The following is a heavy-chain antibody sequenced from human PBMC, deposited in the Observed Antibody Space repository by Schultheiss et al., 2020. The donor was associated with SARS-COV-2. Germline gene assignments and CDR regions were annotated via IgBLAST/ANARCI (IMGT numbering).Heavy chain of an antibody. CDR1: GGSFSGYS. CDR3: ARGQDDYVWD. Sequence: SQTLSLTCAVYGGSFSGYSWNWIRQPPGKGLEWIGYIYYSGSTYYNPSLKSRVTISVDKSKNQFSLKLSSVTAADTAVYYCARGQDDYVWDWGQGTLVTASS. V-gene: IGHV4-34*01. D-gene: IGHD3-16*01. J-gene: IGHJ4*02. CDR2: IYYSGST.